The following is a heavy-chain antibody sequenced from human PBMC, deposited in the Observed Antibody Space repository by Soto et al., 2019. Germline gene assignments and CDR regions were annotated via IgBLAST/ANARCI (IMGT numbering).Heavy chain of an antibody. CDR1: GFTFSSNA. D-gene: IGHD3-3*01. CDR3: ACGVVILVDY. J-gene: IGHJ4*02. V-gene: IGHV3-30-3*01. CDR2: ISHDGSKK. Sequence: QVQLVESGGGVVQPGRSLRLSCAASGFTFSSNAMHWVRQAPGKGLGWVAVISHDGSKKYYADSVKGRFTTSRDNSKNTLYLQMISLRAEDTAVYYCACGVVILVDYWCQGTLVTVSS.